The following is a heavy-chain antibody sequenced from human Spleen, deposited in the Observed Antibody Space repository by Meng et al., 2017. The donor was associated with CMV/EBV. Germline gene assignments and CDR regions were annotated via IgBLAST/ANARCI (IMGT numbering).Heavy chain of an antibody. CDR2: INNSGNA. Sequence: SITRSNGWSWVRQPPGKGLEWIGEINNSGNAIYNPSLKSRVTMSVDQAKKQFSLKLRSVTAADTALYYCARDNCDSTLCYSGTLDVWGRGTLVTVSS. CDR1: SITRSNG. CDR3: ARDNCDSTLCYSGTLDV. V-gene: IGHV4-4*02. D-gene: IGHD2/OR15-2a*01. J-gene: IGHJ2*01.